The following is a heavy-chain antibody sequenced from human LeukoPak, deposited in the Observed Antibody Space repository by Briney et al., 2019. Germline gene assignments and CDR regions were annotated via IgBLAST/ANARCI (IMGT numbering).Heavy chain of an antibody. Sequence: SETLSLTCAVYGGSFSGYYWSWIRQPPGEGLEWIGEINHSGSTNYNPSLKRRVTISVDTSKNQFSLKLSSVTAADTAVYYCASVDVGFALLLRYWGQGTLVTVSS. CDR3: ASVDVGFALLLRY. D-gene: IGHD2-15*01. CDR2: INHSGST. CDR1: GGSFSGYY. V-gene: IGHV4-34*01. J-gene: IGHJ4*02.